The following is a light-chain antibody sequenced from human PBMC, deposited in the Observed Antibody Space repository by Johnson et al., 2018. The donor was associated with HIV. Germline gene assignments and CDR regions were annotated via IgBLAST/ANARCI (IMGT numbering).Light chain of an antibody. CDR2: ENN. CDR1: SSNIGNNY. J-gene: IGLJ1*01. CDR3: GTWDSSLSAWWANYV. V-gene: IGLV1-51*02. Sequence: QPALTQPPSVSAAPGQKVTISCSGSSSNIGNNYVSWYQQLPGTAPKLLIYENNKRPSGIPDRFSGSKSGTSATLGITGLQTGDEADYYCGTWDSSLSAWWANYVFGTGTKVTVL.